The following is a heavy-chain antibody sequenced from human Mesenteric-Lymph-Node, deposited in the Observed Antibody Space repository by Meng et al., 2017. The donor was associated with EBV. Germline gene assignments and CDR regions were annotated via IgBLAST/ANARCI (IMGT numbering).Heavy chain of an antibody. D-gene: IGHD6-6*01. CDR3: ARTYSSTSHFDY. CDR1: GDIFSHYG. V-gene: IGHV1-18*01. J-gene: IGHJ4*02. Sequence: VQLVRLVAEVKEPGDSVKVSCKTSGDIFSHYGIDWVRQAPGQGLEWMGWIYTFNDDTIYAESFQDRVTLTTDTSTSTVYMELKSLRSDDTAVYYCARTYSSTSHFDYWGQGSLVTVSS. CDR2: IYTFNDDT.